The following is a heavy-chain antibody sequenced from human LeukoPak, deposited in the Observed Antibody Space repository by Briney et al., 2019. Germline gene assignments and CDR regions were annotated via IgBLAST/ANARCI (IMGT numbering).Heavy chain of an antibody. Sequence: ASVKVSCKASGGTFSSYTISWVRQAPGQGLEWMGRIIPILGIANYAQKFQGRVTITADKSTSTAYMELSSLRSGDTAVYYCARGGSGSYHNGIKDYWGQGTLVTVSS. CDR3: ARGGSGSYHNGIKDY. J-gene: IGHJ4*02. V-gene: IGHV1-69*02. CDR2: IIPILGIA. CDR1: GGTFSSYT. D-gene: IGHD3-10*01.